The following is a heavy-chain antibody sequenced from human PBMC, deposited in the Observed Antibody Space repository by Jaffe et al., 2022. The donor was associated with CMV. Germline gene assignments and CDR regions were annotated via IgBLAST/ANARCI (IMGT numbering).Heavy chain of an antibody. D-gene: IGHD2-21*02. J-gene: IGHJ3*02. CDR2: IYYSGST. CDR3: ARSGGNSGDAFDI. V-gene: IGHV4-39*01. Sequence: QLQLQESGPGLVKPSETLSLTCTVSGGSISSSSYYWGWIRQPPGKGLEWIGSIYYSGSTYYNPSLKSRVTISVDTSKNQFSLKLSSVTAADTAVYYCARSGGNSGDAFDIWGQGTMVTVSS. CDR1: GGSISSSSYY.